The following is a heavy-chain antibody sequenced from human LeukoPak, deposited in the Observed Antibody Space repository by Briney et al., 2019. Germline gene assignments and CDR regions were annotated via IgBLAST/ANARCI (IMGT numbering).Heavy chain of an antibody. J-gene: IGHJ4*01. V-gene: IGHV3-21*01. CDR2: ISSLTVGTHYI. CDR3: ASSVLLTAPFDY. D-gene: IGHD2-21*02. Sequence: PGGSLRLSCAASGFIFSSHSMNWVRQDPGKGLEWVSSISSLTVGTHYIYYADSVKGRFTISRDDVKNSLYLQMNSLRAEDTAVYYCASSVLLTAPFDYWGQGALVTVSS. CDR1: GFIFSSHS.